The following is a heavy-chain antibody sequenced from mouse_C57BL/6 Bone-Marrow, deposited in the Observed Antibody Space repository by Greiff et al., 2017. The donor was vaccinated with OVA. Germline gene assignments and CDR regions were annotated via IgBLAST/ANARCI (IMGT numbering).Heavy chain of an antibody. J-gene: IGHJ3*01. CDR1: GYTFTSYW. CDR3: ARQGAWFSY. CDR2: IDPSDSYT. Sequence: QVQLQQPGAELVRPGTSVQLSCKASGYTFTSYWMHWVKQRPGQGLEWIGVIDPSDSYTNYNQKFKGKATLTVDTSSSTAYMQLSSLTSEDSAVYYCARQGAWFSYWGQGTLVTVSA. V-gene: IGHV1-59*01.